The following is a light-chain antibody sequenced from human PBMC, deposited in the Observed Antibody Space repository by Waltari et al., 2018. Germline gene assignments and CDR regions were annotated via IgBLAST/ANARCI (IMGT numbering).Light chain of an antibody. CDR2: NVD. CDR3: QQLSIWPPIT. Sequence: EIVLTQSPATLSVSPGERATVSCRASQNVSIFLAWYQHKPDQAPRLIIYNVDNRATVIPPGCSGSGSGTDFTLTISRFESEDSAVYSCQQLSIWPPITFGQGTRLEIK. J-gene: IGKJ5*01. V-gene: IGKV3-11*01. CDR1: QNVSIF.